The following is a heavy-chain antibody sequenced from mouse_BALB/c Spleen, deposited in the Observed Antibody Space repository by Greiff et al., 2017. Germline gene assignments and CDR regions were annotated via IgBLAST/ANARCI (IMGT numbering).Heavy chain of an antibody. CDR1: GYAFSSYW. CDR2: IYPGDGDT. CDR3: ARGGGYGNPYYYAMDY. V-gene: IGHV1-80*01. Sequence: QVQLKESGAELVRPGSSVKISCKASGYAFSSYWMNWVKQRPGQGLEWIGQIYPGDGDTNYNGKFKGKATLTADKSSSTAYMQLSSLTSEDSAVYFCARGGGYGNPYYYAMDYWGQGTSVTVSS. D-gene: IGHD2-10*02. J-gene: IGHJ4*01.